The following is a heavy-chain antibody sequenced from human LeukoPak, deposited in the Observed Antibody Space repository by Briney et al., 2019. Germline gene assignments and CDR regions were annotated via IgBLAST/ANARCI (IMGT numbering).Heavy chain of an antibody. CDR1: GFTFSSYS. Sequence: PGGSLRLSCAASGFTFSSYSMNWVRQAPGKGLEWVSSISSSSYIYYADSVKGRFTISRDNAKNSLYLQMNSLRAEDTALYYCAKDVSSGYYGNFDYWGQGTLVTVSS. D-gene: IGHD6-19*01. V-gene: IGHV3-21*04. CDR2: ISSSSYI. CDR3: AKDVSSGYYGNFDY. J-gene: IGHJ4*02.